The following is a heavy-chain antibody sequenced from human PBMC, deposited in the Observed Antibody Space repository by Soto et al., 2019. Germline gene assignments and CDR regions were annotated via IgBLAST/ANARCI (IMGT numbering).Heavy chain of an antibody. CDR2: VSSYNGNT. CDR1: GYTFTDHG. CDR3: AREVEGSYSPADF. J-gene: IGHJ4*02. V-gene: IGHV1-18*01. D-gene: IGHD3-10*01. Sequence: ASVKVSCKTSGYTFTDHGIDWVRQAPGQGLEWVGWVSSYNGNTNYAYNLKDRVIMTTDASTSTAHMELRGLRSDDTAVYYCAREVEGSYSPADFWGQGTPVTVSS.